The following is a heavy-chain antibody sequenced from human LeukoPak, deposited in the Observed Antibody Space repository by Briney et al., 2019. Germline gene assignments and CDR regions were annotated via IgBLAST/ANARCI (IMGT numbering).Heavy chain of an antibody. D-gene: IGHD3-22*01. J-gene: IGHJ5*02. CDR2: ISSNGGNT. V-gene: IGHV3-64D*09. CDR1: GFTFSSYP. Sequence: GGSLRLSCSVSGFTFSSYPMHWVRQAPGKGLEYVSAISSNGGNTYYSDSVKGRFTVTRDNSENTLYLQMSSLRAEDKAVYYCVKERSYYDRSGYCRLFAPWGGGTLVSVSS. CDR3: VKERSYYDRSGYCRLFAP.